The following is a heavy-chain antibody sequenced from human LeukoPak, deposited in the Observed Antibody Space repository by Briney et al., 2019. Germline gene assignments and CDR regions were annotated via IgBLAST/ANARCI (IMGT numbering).Heavy chain of an antibody. V-gene: IGHV4-38-2*02. CDR1: GYSISSDYH. CDR2: VHSSGST. Sequence: SETLSLTCVVSGYSISSDYHWCWLQQPPGGGLWWIGIVHSSGSTYYDPSLKSRVTISGDTSKNQISLKVRSVTAADTAVYYCAREKRVFDYWGQGILVTVSS. CDR3: AREKRVFDY. J-gene: IGHJ4*02.